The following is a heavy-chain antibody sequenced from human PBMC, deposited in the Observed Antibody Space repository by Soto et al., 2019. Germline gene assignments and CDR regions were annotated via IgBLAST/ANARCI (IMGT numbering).Heavy chain of an antibody. CDR2: ISAYNGNT. V-gene: IGHV1-18*01. J-gene: IGHJ5*02. CDR1: GDSFASCG. Sequence: ASVELCCEASGDSFASCGISWVRHAPGQGLEWMGWISAYNGNTNYAQKLQGRVTMTTDTSTSTAYMELRSLRSDDTAVYYCARGPGKRPWGQGTLVTVSS. CDR3: ARGPGKRP. D-gene: IGHD1-26*01.